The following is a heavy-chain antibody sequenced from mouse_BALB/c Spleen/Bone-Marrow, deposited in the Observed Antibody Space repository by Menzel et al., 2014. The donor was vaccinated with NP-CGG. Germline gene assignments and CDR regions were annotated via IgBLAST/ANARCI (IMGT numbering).Heavy chain of an antibody. J-gene: IGHJ2*01. CDR1: GFNIKDYY. D-gene: IGHD4-1*01. CDR3: ARGAWARGYFDY. CDR2: IDPEKGNT. V-gene: IGHV14-1*02. Sequence: GAELVRPGALVKLSCKASGFNIKDYYLHWVKQGPEQGLEWIGWIDPEKGNTKYDPKFQGKASIIADTSSNTAYLQLSSLTSEDTAVYYCARGAWARGYFDYWGQGTTLTVSS.